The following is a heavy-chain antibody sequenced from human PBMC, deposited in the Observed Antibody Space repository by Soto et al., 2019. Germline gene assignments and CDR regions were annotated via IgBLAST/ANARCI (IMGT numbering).Heavy chain of an antibody. CDR3: ATKFRDSLDYLGH. Sequence: QVPMVHSGGEVKKPGASVKVSCKISGYTLPELSIHWVRQAPGKGLDRMGRFDPDDDATTHAQKFQGRVTVAEDTSTGTAYTEPRSLRSDYTVIYYSATKFRDSLDYLGHWCQGNRVSVPS. CDR1: GYTLPELS. D-gene: IGHD3-16*01. CDR2: FDPDDDAT. J-gene: IGHJ4*02. V-gene: IGHV1-24*01.